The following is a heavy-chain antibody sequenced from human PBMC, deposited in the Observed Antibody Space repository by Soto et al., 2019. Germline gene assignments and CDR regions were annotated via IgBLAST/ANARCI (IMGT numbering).Heavy chain of an antibody. CDR3: ATSYGSGYRAFDY. V-gene: IGHV1-69*02. CDR2: VNPILSMS. J-gene: IGHJ4*02. D-gene: IGHD3-10*01. CDR1: GDPLSFYT. Sequence: SVKVSLQAFGDPLSFYTINRVRQAPGLGLEWMGRVNPILSMSNYAQKFQGRVTMTADKSTSTAYMELRSLRSEDTAFYYCATSYGSGYRAFDYWGQGALVTVSS.